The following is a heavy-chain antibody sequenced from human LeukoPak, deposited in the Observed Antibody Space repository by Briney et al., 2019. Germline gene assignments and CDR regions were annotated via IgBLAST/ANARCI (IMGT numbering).Heavy chain of an antibody. CDR1: GFRFFSYD. V-gene: IGHV3-30*04. J-gene: IGHJ4*02. D-gene: IGHD1-14*01. CDR3: ARDLRSGAPDYFDS. Sequence: GGSLRLSCVASGFRFFSYDFHWVRQAPGKGLEWVAVTSSDGTIKIYTDSVKGRFTISRDNSKNTLYLEMNSLRVDDTAVYLCARDLRSGAPDYFDSWGQGTLVTVSS. CDR2: TSSDGTIK.